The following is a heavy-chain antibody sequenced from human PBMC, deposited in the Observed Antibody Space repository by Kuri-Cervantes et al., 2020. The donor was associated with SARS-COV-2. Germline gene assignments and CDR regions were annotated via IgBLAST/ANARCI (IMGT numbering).Heavy chain of an antibody. CDR2: IRYDGSNK. D-gene: IGHD1-1*01. J-gene: IGHJ4*02. CDR1: GFTFSSYG. CDR3: AKDSLLEVKFDY. V-gene: IGHV3-30*02. Sequence: GESLKISCAASGFTFSSYGMHWVRQAPGKGLEWVAFIRYDGSNKYYADSVKGRFTISRDNSKNTLYLQMSSLRAEDTAVYYCAKDSLLEVKFDYWGQGTLVTV.